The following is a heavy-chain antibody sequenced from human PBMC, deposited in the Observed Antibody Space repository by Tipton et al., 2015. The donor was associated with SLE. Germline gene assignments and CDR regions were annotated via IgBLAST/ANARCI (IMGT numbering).Heavy chain of an antibody. D-gene: IGHD3-10*01. CDR3: TKDWDSTALWFTPLGMDV. J-gene: IGHJ6*02. CDR2: IYSGGSR. Sequence: SLRLSCAASGFTVSSNYMSWVRQAPGKGLEWVSVIYSGGSRYYADSVKGRFTISGDNSKNTLYLQMNSLRVDDTAVYYCTKDWDSTALWFTPLGMDVWGQGTTVTVSS. V-gene: IGHV3-53*01. CDR1: GFTVSSNY.